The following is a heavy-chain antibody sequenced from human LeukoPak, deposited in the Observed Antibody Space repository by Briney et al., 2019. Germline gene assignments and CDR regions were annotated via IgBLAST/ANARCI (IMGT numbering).Heavy chain of an antibody. D-gene: IGHD2-2*01. Sequence: GGSLRLSCAASGFTFSRTAMAWVRQAPGKGLEWVANIKQDGSEKYYVDSVKGRFTISRDNSKNTLYLQMGSLRAEDMAVYYCARYRCSSTSCFVDYWGQGTLVTVSS. CDR3: ARYRCSSTSCFVDY. J-gene: IGHJ4*02. V-gene: IGHV3-7*01. CDR1: GFTFSRTA. CDR2: IKQDGSEK.